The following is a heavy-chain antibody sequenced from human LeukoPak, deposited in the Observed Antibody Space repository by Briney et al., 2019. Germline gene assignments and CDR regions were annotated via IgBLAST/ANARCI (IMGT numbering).Heavy chain of an antibody. J-gene: IGHJ6*02. V-gene: IGHV3-30*03. D-gene: IGHD3-10*01. CDR3: ARVKLWFGEFTYCGMDV. Sequence: GGSLRLSCAASGFTFSSYGMHWVRQAPGKGLEWVAVISYDGSNKYYADSVKGRFTISRDNSKNTLYLQMNSLRAEDTAVYYCARVKLWFGEFTYCGMDVWGQGTTVTVSS. CDR2: ISYDGSNK. CDR1: GFTFSSYG.